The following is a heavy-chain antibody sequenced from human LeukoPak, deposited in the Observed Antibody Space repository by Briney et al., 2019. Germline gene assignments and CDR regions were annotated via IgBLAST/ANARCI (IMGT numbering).Heavy chain of an antibody. V-gene: IGHV3-23*01. CDR1: GFTFSSYA. Sequence: GGSLRLSCAASGFTFSSYAMSWVRQAPGKGLEWVSAIRGSGGSTYYADSVKGRFTISRDNSKNTLYLQMNSLRAEDTAVYYCAQRSGGYDFDYWGQGTLVTVSS. D-gene: IGHD5-12*01. CDR3: AQRSGGYDFDY. J-gene: IGHJ4*02. CDR2: IRGSGGST.